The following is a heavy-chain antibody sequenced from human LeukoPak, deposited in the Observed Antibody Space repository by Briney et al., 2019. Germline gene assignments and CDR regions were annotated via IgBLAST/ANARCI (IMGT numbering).Heavy chain of an antibody. Sequence: ASVKVSCKASGYTFTGYYMHWVRQAPGQGLEWMGWINPNSGGTNYAQKFQGWVTMTRDTSISTAYMELSRLRSDDTAVYYCARDREMATMGKYYYYYGMDVWGPGTTVTVSS. D-gene: IGHD5-24*01. CDR1: GYTFTGYY. J-gene: IGHJ6*02. CDR3: ARDREMATMGKYYYYYGMDV. CDR2: INPNSGGT. V-gene: IGHV1-2*04.